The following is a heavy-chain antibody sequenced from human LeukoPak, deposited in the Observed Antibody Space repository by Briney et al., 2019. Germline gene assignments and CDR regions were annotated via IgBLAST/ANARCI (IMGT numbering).Heavy chain of an antibody. CDR3: ARDPPRTGYVGASDI. J-gene: IGHJ3*02. CDR2: ISPNSGGT. Sequence: ASVKVSCKASGYTFTGYYMHWVRQAPGQGPEWMGWISPNSGGTNYAQNFKGRVTMTRDTSISTAYMELNSLTSDDTAVYYCARDPPRTGYVGASDIWGQGTMVTVSS. CDR1: GYTFTGYY. V-gene: IGHV1-2*02. D-gene: IGHD5-12*01.